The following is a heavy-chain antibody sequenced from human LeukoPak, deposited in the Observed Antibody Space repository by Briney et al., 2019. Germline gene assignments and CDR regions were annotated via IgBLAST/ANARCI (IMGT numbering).Heavy chain of an antibody. Sequence: QPGGSLRLSCAASGFTFSSYAMHWVRQAPGKGLEWVAVISYDESNKYYADSVKGRFTISRDNSKNTLYLQMNSLIPEDTAVYYCARDRVPYYDVLTEYNGFDPWGQGTLVTVSS. V-gene: IGHV3-30-3*01. CDR3: ARDRVPYYDVLTEYNGFDP. CDR2: ISYDESNK. D-gene: IGHD3-9*01. CDR1: GFTFSSYA. J-gene: IGHJ5*02.